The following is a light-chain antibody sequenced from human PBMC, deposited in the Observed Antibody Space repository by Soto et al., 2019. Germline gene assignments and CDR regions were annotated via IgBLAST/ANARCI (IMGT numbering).Light chain of an antibody. CDR3: QQYNSYLLT. CDR2: DAS. CDR1: QRIVRW. J-gene: IGKJ4*01. V-gene: IGKV1-5*01. Sequence: DIHMAQSRFCLSASVGDIVTITFRASQRIVRWLAWYQQKPGKAPKLLIYDASSLESGVPSRFNGSGSGTEFTLTISSLQPDDFATYYCQQYNSYLLTFGGGTKVDI.